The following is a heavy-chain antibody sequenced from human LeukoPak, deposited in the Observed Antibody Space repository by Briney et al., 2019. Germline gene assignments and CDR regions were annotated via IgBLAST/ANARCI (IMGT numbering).Heavy chain of an antibody. CDR1: GFTFSSYE. CDR2: ISSRGSTI. V-gene: IGHV3-48*03. J-gene: IGHJ6*04. CDR3: AELGITMIGGV. D-gene: IGHD3-10*02. Sequence: EPGESLRLSCAASGFTFSSYEMNWVRQAPGKGLEWVSYISSRGSTIYYADSVKGRFTISTDNAKNSLYLQMNSLRAEDTSVYYCAELGITMIGGVWGKGTTVTISS.